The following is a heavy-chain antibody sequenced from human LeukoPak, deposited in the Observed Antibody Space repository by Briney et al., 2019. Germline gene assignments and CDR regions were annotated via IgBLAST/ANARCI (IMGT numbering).Heavy chain of an antibody. CDR1: GGSISSYY. D-gene: IGHD3-10*01. J-gene: IGHJ4*02. Sequence: SETLSLTCTVSGGSISSYYWSWIRQPAGKGLEWIGRIYTSGSNNYNPSLKSRVTISVDTSKNQFSLKLSSVTAADTAVYYCARGAMVRGGNDYWGQGTLVTVSS. V-gene: IGHV4-4*07. CDR3: ARGAMVRGGNDY. CDR2: IYTSGSN.